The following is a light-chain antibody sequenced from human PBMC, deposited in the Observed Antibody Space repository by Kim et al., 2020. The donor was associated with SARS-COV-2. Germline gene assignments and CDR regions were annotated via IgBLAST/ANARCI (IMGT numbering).Light chain of an antibody. V-gene: IGLV1-44*01. CDR3: ATWDDSLSQGV. Sequence: ELTQPPSASGTPGQRVTISCSGSSSSIGSNTVNWFQQLPGTAPKLLIYGKNQRPSGVPDRFSGSKSGASASLAISGLQSEDEADYYCATWDDSLSQGVFGAGTQLTVL. J-gene: IGLJ7*01. CDR2: GKN. CDR1: SSSIGSNT.